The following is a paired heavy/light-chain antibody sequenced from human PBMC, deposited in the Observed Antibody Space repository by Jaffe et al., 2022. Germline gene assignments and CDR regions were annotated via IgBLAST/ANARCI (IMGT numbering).Heavy chain of an antibody. CDR2: ITSTSNTI. J-gene: IGHJ6*03. D-gene: IGHD1-7*01. CDR1: GFTFSSYE. Sequence: EVHLVESGGGLVQPGGSLRLSCAASGFTFSSYEMNWVRQAPGKGLEWVSYITSTSNTIYYGDSVKGRFTVSRDNAKNSLYLQMNSLRAEDTAVYYCTRDSRGELSYYYMDVWGKGTTVTVSS. V-gene: IGHV3-48*03. CDR3: TRDSRGELSYYYMDV.
Light chain of an antibody. CDR2: GAS. V-gene: IGKV3-20*01. Sequence: EIVLTQSPGTLSLSPGERATLSCRASQSVSSNYLAWYQQRPGQAPRLLIYGASSRATGIPDRFSGSRSGADFTLTIARLEPEDFAVYYCQQYDSLPRYTFGQGTKLEIK. J-gene: IGKJ2*01. CDR1: QSVSSNY. CDR3: QQYDSLPRYT.